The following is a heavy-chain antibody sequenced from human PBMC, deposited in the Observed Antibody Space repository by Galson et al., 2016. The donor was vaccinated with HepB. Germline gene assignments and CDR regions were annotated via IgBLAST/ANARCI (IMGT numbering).Heavy chain of an antibody. V-gene: IGHV3-74*01. D-gene: IGHD5-12*01. Sequence: SLRLSCAASGFNFNTFWMHWVRQVPGNGLVWVSRIDTDGRITNYADSVRGRFTISRDNTKDTLFLQMNSLRAEDTAVYYCARDRGGYGGYWGQGTLVTVSS. CDR2: IDTDGRIT. CDR1: GFNFNTFW. J-gene: IGHJ4*02. CDR3: ARDRGGYGGY.